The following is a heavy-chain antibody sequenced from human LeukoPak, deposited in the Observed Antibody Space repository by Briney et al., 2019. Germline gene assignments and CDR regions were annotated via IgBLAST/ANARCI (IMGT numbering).Heavy chain of an antibody. CDR2: IYYTGST. CDR3: PRHRENSWFSSFDY. CDR1: GGSIRSSTSH. J-gene: IGHJ4*02. D-gene: IGHD3-10*01. Sequence: SETLSLTCTVSGGSIRSSTSHWGCLRQPPGKGLEWIGSIYYTGSTYYNPSLKSRVTISVDTSKNQFSLKLSSATAADTAVYYCPRHRENSWFSSFDYWGQGTLVTFSS. V-gene: IGHV4-39*01.